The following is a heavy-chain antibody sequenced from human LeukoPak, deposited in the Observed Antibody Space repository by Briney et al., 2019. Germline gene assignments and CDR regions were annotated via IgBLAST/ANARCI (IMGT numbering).Heavy chain of an antibody. CDR2: VYYSGIT. J-gene: IGHJ6*04. V-gene: IGHV4-39*01. CDR3: ARLAYYDFWSGYYVDV. Sequence: PSETLSLTCTVSGGSISSNNYYWGWSRQPPGEGLEWIGTVYYSGITYYNPSLKSRLTISVDTSKNQFSLKLNSVTAADTAMYYCARLAYYDFWSGYYVDVWGKGPTVTVSS. CDR1: GGSISSNNYY. D-gene: IGHD3-3*01.